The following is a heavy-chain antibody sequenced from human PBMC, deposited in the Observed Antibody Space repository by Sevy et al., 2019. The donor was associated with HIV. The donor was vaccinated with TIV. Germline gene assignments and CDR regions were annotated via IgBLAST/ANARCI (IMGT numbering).Heavy chain of an antibody. CDR3: ARDDGNYYFHY. D-gene: IGHD1-7*01. J-gene: IGHJ4*02. CDR2: IKQDAGQK. Sequence: GGSLRLSCAASGFTFSKYWMGWVRQAQGKGREWVANIKQDAGQKYYVDSVKGRFTISRDNAKDSLYLQMISLRAEDMAVYFCARDDGNYYFHYWGQGTLVTVSS. CDR1: GFTFSKYW. V-gene: IGHV3-7*01.